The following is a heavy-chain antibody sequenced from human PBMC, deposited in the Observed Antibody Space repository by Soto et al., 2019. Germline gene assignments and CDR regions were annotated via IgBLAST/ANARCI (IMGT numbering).Heavy chain of an antibody. Sequence: SETLSLTCTVSGGSISNYYWSWIRQPPGRGLEWIGHIFYSGSTNYNPALKSRVTISVDTSKSQFSLKLSSVTAADTAVYYCARQDIVLMVYANDYWGQGTLVTVSS. CDR3: ARQDIVLMVYANDY. D-gene: IGHD2-8*01. V-gene: IGHV4-59*08. CDR1: GGSISNYY. J-gene: IGHJ4*02. CDR2: IFYSGST.